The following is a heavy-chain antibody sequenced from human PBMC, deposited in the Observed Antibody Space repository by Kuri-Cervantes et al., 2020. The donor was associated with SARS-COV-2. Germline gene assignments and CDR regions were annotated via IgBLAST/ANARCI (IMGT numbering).Heavy chain of an antibody. V-gene: IGHV4-59*01. CDR2: IYYSGST. CDR1: GGSISSYY. CDR3: AREEAAAGTGAFWSWGYYYYYMDV. D-gene: IGHD6-13*01. J-gene: IGHJ6*03. Sequence: GSLRLSCTVSGGSISSYYWSWIRQPPGKGLEWIGYIYYSGSTNYNPSLKSRVTISVDTSKNQFSLKLSSVTAADTAVYYCAREEAAAGTGAFWSWGYYYYYMDVWGKGTTVTVSS.